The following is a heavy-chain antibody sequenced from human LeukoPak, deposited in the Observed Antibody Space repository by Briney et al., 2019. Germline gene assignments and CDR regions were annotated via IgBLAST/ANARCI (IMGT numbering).Heavy chain of an antibody. D-gene: IGHD2-2*01. V-gene: IGHV1-69*05. Sequence: SVKVSCKASGGTFSSHAIAWVRQAPGQGPEWMGGIIPISGTADYAQKFQGRVAITTDQSTSTAYMELSSLTSDDTAVYYCARGLQYQLLKALRYYYMDVWGEGTTVTVSS. CDR3: ARGLQYQLLKALRYYYMDV. CDR1: GGTFSSHA. J-gene: IGHJ6*03. CDR2: IIPISGTA.